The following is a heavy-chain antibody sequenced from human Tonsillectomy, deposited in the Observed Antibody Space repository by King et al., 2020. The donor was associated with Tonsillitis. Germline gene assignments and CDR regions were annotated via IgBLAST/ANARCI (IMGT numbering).Heavy chain of an antibody. CDR2: IIPVFDTT. D-gene: IGHD3-10*01. V-gene: IGHV1-69*01. J-gene: IGHJ6*03. Sequence: VQLVESGAEAKKPGSSVKVSCEASGGTFSNYVINWVRQAPGQGLEWMGGIIPVFDTTDYAQNFQGRVTITADESTRTAYMELSSLTSEDTAVYYCPRLQDYYLDVWGKGTTVTVS. CDR3: PRLQDYYLDV. CDR1: GGTFSNYV.